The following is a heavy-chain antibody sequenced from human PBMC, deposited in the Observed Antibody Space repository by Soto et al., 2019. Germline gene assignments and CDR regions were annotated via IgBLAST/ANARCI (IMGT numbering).Heavy chain of an antibody. V-gene: IGHV3-21*01. CDR2: ISSSSRYI. J-gene: IGHJ6*02. D-gene: IGHD6-13*01. CDR1: GFTFSTNS. CDR3: ARDAQQLANYAMDV. Sequence: GGSLRLSCAASGFTFSTNSMNWVRQAPGKGLEWVSSISSSSRYIYFADSLKGRFTISRDNAKNSLYLQMNSLRAEDTAVYYCARDAQQLANYAMDVWGQGTTVTVSS.